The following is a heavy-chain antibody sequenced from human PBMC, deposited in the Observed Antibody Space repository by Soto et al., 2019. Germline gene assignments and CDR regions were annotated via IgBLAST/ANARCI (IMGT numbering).Heavy chain of an antibody. CDR1: GGSISSYY. V-gene: IGHV4-59*08. D-gene: IGHD2-8*01. CDR3: ASSLPSMSEFAFDI. J-gene: IGHJ3*02. Sequence: QVQLQESGPGLVKPSETLSLTCTVSGGSISSYYWSWIRQPPGKGLGWIGYIYYRGSTTYNPSLTSRVTISVDTSKNQFSLKLSSVTAVDTAVYYCASSLPSMSEFAFDIWCQGTMVTVSS. CDR2: IYYRGST.